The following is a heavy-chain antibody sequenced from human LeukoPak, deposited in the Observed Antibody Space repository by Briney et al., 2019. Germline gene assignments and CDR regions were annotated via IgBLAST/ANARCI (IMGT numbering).Heavy chain of an antibody. CDR3: ARDGDYDILTGPQYDAFDI. Sequence: ASVKVSCKASGYTFTGYYMHWVRQAPGQGLEWMGWINPNSGGTNYAQKFQGRVTMTRDTSISTAYMELSRLRSDDTAVYYCARDGDYDILTGPQYDAFDIWGQGTIVTVSS. CDR2: INPNSGGT. D-gene: IGHD3-9*01. CDR1: GYTFTGYY. V-gene: IGHV1-2*02. J-gene: IGHJ3*02.